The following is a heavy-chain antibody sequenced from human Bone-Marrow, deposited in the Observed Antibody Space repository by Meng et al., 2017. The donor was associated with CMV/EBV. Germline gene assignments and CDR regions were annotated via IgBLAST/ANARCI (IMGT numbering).Heavy chain of an antibody. D-gene: IGHD3-22*01. CDR1: GFTFNTYG. Sequence: GESLKISCAASGFTFNTYGMHWVRQAPGKGLEWVAFIRYDGSTKYFADSIKGRFTMSRDNSKNTLYLQMNSLRTGDTAVYYCAKAQYSYDSIASGGWGQGTLVTVSS. J-gene: IGHJ4*02. V-gene: IGHV3-30*02. CDR2: IRYDGSTK. CDR3: AKAQYSYDSIASGG.